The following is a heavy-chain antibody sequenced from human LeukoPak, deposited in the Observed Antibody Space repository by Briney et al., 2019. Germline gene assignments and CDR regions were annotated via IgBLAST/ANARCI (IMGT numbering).Heavy chain of an antibody. Sequence: PSETLSLTCAVYGGSFSGYYWSWIRQPPGKGLEWIGEINHSGSTNYNPSLKSRVTISVDTSKNQFSLKLSSVTAADTAVYYCARGPRGSSWSSNYYYYYGMDVWGQGTTVTVSS. CDR1: GGSFSGYY. CDR3: ARGPRGSSWSSNYYYYYGMDV. J-gene: IGHJ6*02. V-gene: IGHV4-34*01. CDR2: INHSGST. D-gene: IGHD6-13*01.